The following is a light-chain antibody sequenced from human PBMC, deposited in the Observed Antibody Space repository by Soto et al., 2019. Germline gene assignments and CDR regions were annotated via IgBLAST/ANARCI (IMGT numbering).Light chain of an antibody. CDR2: EVS. Sequence: ALTQPASVSGSPGQSITISCTGTSSDVGGYKYVSWYQQHPGKTPKLMIYEVSNRPSGVSNRFSGSKSGNTASLTISGLQAEDEADYYCSSYTGSNTRYVFGTGTKVTVL. V-gene: IGLV2-14*01. CDR1: SSDVGGYKY. CDR3: SSYTGSNTRYV. J-gene: IGLJ1*01.